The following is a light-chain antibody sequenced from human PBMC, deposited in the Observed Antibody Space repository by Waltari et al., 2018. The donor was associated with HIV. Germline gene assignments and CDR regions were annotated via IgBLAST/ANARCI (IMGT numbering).Light chain of an antibody. V-gene: IGLV1-51*02. CDR1: TSNIGRFN. CDR3: GTWDRSLSAGV. J-gene: IGLJ1*01. Sequence: QSVLTQPPSASGAPGQRVTISCSGSTSNIGRFNVQWYQQLPETAPKLLIHGNNYRPSGIPDRFSGSKSGTSATLGITGLQTGDEADYYCGTWDRSLSAGVFGTGTTVTVL. CDR2: GNN.